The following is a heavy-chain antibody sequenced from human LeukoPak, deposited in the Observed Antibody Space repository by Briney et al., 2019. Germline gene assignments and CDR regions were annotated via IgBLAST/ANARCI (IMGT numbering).Heavy chain of an antibody. V-gene: IGHV4-39*01. CDR1: GGSISNSSYY. Sequence: PSETLSLTCTVSGGSISNSSYYWGWIRQPPGKGLEWIGTIFYSGSTHYNPSLKSRVTISVDTSKNQFSLNLSSVTAADTAVYYCASITITLSRGIHWIDYWGQGTLVTVSS. J-gene: IGHJ4*02. CDR2: IFYSGST. CDR3: ASITITLSRGIHWIDY. D-gene: IGHD3-10*02.